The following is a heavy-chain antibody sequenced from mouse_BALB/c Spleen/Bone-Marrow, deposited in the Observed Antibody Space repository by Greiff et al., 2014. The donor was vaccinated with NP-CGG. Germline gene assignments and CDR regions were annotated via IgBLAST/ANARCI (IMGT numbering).Heavy chain of an antibody. V-gene: IGHV7-3*02. J-gene: IGHJ2*02. CDR1: GFTFTDYY. CDR2: IRNKANGYTT. CDR3: ARDIRQLYY. D-gene: IGHD6-1*01. Sequence: EVQLVESGGGLVQPGGSLRLSCTTSGFTFTDYYVSWVRQPPGKALEWLGFIRNKANGYTTEYSASVMARFTISRDLSQSILYLQMNALRAEDSATYYCARDIRQLYYWGQGASLTVSS.